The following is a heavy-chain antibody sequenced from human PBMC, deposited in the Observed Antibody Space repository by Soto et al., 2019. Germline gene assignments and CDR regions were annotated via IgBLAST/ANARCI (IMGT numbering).Heavy chain of an antibody. J-gene: IGHJ3*02. Sequence: QVQLQESGPGLVKPSETLSLTCTVSGGSVSSGSHYWSWIRQPPGKGLEWIGYVYYSGTTNYNPSLKSRVTISDDTARNQFSLKLSSVTAADTAVYYCARDYRGYTTGYAFDIWGQGTMVTVSS. D-gene: IGHD5-18*01. CDR3: ARDYRGYTTGYAFDI. CDR2: VYYSGTT. V-gene: IGHV4-61*01. CDR1: GGSVSSGSHY.